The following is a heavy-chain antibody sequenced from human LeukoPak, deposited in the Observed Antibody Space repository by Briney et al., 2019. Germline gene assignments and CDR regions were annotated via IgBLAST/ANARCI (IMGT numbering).Heavy chain of an antibody. Sequence: GGSLRLSCAASGFTFSSYAMTWVRQAPGKGLEWVSVISSSGGATYYAGSVKGRFTISRDTSKNTLFLQMNSLRAEDTAVYYCAREMGALDYWGPGTLVTVSS. V-gene: IGHV3-23*01. J-gene: IGHJ4*02. D-gene: IGHD4/OR15-4a*01. CDR3: AREMGALDY. CDR2: ISSSGGAT. CDR1: GFTFSSYA.